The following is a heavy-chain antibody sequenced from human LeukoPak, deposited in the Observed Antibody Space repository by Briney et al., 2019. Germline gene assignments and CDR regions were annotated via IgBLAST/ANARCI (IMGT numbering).Heavy chain of an antibody. Sequence: PGGSLRLSCAASGFTFSSYWMSWVRQAPGKGLEWVANIKQGGSEKYYVDSVKGRFTISRDNAKNSLYLQMNSLRAEDTAVYFCARDTRLLDFWSGSRWFDPWGHGTLVTVSS. J-gene: IGHJ5*02. CDR3: ARDTRLLDFWSGSRWFDP. D-gene: IGHD3-3*01. V-gene: IGHV3-7*01. CDR1: GFTFSSYW. CDR2: IKQGGSEK.